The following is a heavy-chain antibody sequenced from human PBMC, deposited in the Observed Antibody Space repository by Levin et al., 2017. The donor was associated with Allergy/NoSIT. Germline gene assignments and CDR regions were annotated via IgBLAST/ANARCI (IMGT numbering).Heavy chain of an antibody. V-gene: IGHV3-33*01. CDR3: ARDADTSGSYSCYDY. J-gene: IGHJ4*02. D-gene: IGHD3-22*01. CDR2: IWYDGSHD. Sequence: GGSLRLSCATSGFTFRFYGMHWVRQAPGKGLEWVAVIWYDGSHDYYADSVRGRFTISRDDSKNTVFLQMNSLRAEDTAVYYCARDADTSGSYSCYDYWGQGTLVTVSS. CDR1: GFTFRFYG.